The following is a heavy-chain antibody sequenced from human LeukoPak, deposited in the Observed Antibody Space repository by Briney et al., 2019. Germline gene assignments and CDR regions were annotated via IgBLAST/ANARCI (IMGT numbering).Heavy chain of an antibody. Sequence: PGRSLRLSCAASGFTFDDYAMHWVLQAPGKGLEWVSGISWNSGSIGYADSVKGRFTISRDNAKNSLYLQMNSLRAEDMALYYCAKATGLYSNNPSPFDYWGQGTLVTVSS. V-gene: IGHV3-9*03. CDR1: GFTFDDYA. D-gene: IGHD6-13*01. CDR2: ISWNSGSI. J-gene: IGHJ4*02. CDR3: AKATGLYSNNPSPFDY.